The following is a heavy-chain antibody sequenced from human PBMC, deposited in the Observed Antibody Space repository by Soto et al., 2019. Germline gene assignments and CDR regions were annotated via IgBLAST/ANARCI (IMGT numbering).Heavy chain of an antibody. CDR2: IIPILGIA. J-gene: IGHJ6*02. CDR1: GGTFSSYT. V-gene: IGHV1-69*02. CDR3: ARAMVRGVDYGMGV. D-gene: IGHD3-10*01. Sequence: QVQLVQSGAEVKKPGSSVKVSCKASGGTFSSYTISWVRQAPGQGLEWMGRIIPILGIANYAQKFQGRVTITADKSTSTAYMELSSLRSEDTAVYYCARAMVRGVDYGMGVWGQGTTVTVSS.